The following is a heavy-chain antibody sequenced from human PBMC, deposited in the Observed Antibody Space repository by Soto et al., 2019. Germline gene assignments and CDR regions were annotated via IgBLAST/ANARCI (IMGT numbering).Heavy chain of an antibody. CDR2: INKAGSEK. CDR1: GFSFNFFW. Sequence: EVQLVESGGGLVQPGGSLRLSCATSGFSFNFFWMTWVRQAPGKGLEWVANINKAGSEKYYVDSVKGRFTVSRDNAKNSLDLQMNSLRVEDTAVYYCARHQRIAPSRGVYSQYYGMDVWVQGTTVTVSS. V-gene: IGHV3-7*05. D-gene: IGHD6-13*01. J-gene: IGHJ6*02. CDR3: ARHQRIAPSRGVYSQYYGMDV.